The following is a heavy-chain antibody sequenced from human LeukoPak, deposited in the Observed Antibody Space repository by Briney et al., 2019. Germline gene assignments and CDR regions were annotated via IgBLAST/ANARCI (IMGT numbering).Heavy chain of an antibody. CDR1: GGTFSSYA. D-gene: IGHD3-22*01. J-gene: IGHJ5*02. CDR2: IIPIFGIA. CDR3: ARSTAITMIVVDP. Sequence: SVKVSCKASGGTFSSYAISWVRQAPGQGLEWMGRIIPIFGIANYAQKFQGRVTITADKSTSTAYMELSSLRSEDTAVYHCARSTAITMIVVDPWGQGTLVTVSS. V-gene: IGHV1-69*04.